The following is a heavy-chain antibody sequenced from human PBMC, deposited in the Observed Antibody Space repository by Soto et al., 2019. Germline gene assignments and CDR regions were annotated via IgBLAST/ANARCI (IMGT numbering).Heavy chain of an antibody. J-gene: IGHJ6*03. CDR2: IYPGDSDT. V-gene: IGHV5-51*01. Sequence: GESLKISCKGSGYSFTSYWIGWVRQMPGKGLEWMGIIYPGDSDTRYSPSFQGPVTISADKSISTAYLQWSSLKASDTAMYYCARAGYCSGGSCHDPLYYYYYMDVWGKGTTVTVSS. CDR3: ARAGYCSGGSCHDPLYYYYYMDV. CDR1: GYSFTSYW. D-gene: IGHD2-15*01.